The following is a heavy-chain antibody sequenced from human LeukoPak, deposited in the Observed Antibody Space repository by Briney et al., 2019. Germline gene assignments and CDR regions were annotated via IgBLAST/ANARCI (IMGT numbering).Heavy chain of an antibody. CDR2: INHSGST. J-gene: IGHJ4*02. Sequence: KSSETLSLTCAVYGGSFSGYYWSWIRQPPGKGLEWIGEINHSGSTNYNPSLKSRVTISVDTSKNQFSLKLSSVTAADTAVYCCARRGTAYDYWGQGTLVSVCS. CDR1: GGSFSGYY. V-gene: IGHV4-34*01. CDR3: ARRGTAYDY. D-gene: IGHD5-18*01.